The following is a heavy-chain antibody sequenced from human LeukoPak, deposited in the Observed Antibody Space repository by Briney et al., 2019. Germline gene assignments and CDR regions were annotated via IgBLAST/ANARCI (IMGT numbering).Heavy chain of an antibody. CDR2: ISAYNGNT. Sequence: ASVKVSCKASGYSFISYGISWVRQAPGQGLEWMGWISAYNGNTDYAQNLQGRVTLTTDTSTTTAYMELRSLGSDDTAVYYCARDQSLVAYSSTWFDYWGQGTLVTVSS. D-gene: IGHD6-13*01. J-gene: IGHJ4*02. V-gene: IGHV1-18*01. CDR1: GYSFISYG. CDR3: ARDQSLVAYSSTWFDY.